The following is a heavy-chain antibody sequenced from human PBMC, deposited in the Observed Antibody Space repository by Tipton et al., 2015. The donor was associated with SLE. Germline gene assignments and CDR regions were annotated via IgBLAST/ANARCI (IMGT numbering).Heavy chain of an antibody. CDR2: TYYRSKWYS. CDR1: GDRVSTNSAA. V-gene: IGHV6-1*01. J-gene: IGHJ6*03. D-gene: IGHD6-13*01. Sequence: GLVKPSQTLLLTCDISGDRVSTNSAAWTWIRQSPSRGLEWLGRTYYRSKWYSDYAVSVKSRITINPDTSKNQFSLQLNSVTPEDTAVYYCARDSRVWYAIAYYFYFYLDVWVIGTTVTVSS. CDR3: ARDSRVWYAIAYYFYFYLDV.